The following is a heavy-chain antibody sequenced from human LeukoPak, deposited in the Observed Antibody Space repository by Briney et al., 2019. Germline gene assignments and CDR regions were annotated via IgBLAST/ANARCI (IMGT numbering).Heavy chain of an antibody. CDR1: GFTFSSYG. Sequence: GGSLRLSCAATGFTFSSYGMSWVRQAPGKGLEWVSGISGSGSTTYYADSVRGRFAISRDNSKNTQHLQMNSLRAEDTAVYYCAKDIGTGGSNSFDYWGQGTLVTVSS. CDR2: ISGSGSTT. J-gene: IGHJ4*02. V-gene: IGHV3-23*01. CDR3: AKDIGTGGSNSFDY. D-gene: IGHD1-26*01.